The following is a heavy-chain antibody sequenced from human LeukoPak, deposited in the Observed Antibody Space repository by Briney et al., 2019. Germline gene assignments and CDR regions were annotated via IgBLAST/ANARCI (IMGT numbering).Heavy chain of an antibody. CDR2: IIPIFGTA. V-gene: IGHV1-69*06. J-gene: IGHJ4*02. D-gene: IGHD5-18*01. CDR1: GGTFSGYA. CDR3: ATSNHVAPALGYFDS. Sequence: ASVKVSCKASGGTFSGYAISWVRQAPGQGLEWMGGIIPIFGTANYAQKFQGRVTITADKSTSTAYMELSSLRSEDTAVYYCATSNHVAPALGYFDSWGQGTLVTVSS.